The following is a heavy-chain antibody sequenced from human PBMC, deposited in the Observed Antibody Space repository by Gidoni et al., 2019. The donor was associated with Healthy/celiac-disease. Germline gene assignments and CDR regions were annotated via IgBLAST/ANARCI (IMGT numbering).Heavy chain of an antibody. CDR3: ARFYYYGSGSHPYFDY. Sequence: EVQLVESGGGLVQPGGSLRLSCSASGFPFSRHWMRWVRQAPGKGLEWVANINQDGSDKYCVDSVKGRFTISRDNAKNSLYLQMNSLRAEDTAVYYCARFYYYGSGSHPYFDYWGQGTLVTVSS. J-gene: IGHJ4*02. CDR1: GFPFSRHW. D-gene: IGHD3-10*01. CDR2: INQDGSDK. V-gene: IGHV3-7*01.